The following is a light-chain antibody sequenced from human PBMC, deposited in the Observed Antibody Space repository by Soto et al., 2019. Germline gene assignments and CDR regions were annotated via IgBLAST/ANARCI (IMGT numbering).Light chain of an antibody. CDR1: SSNIGVGYD. CDR3: QSYDSSLSGSV. CDR2: GNN. J-gene: IGLJ2*01. V-gene: IGLV1-40*01. Sequence: QSVLTQPPSVSGAPGQRVTISCTGSSSNIGVGYDVHWYQHLPGTAPKLLIYGNNNRPSGVPDRFSGSKSGTSASLAITGLQAEDEADYYCQSYDSSLSGSVFGGGTQLTVL.